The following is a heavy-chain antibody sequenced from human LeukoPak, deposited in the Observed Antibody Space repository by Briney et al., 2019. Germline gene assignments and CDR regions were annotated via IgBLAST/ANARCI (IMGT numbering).Heavy chain of an antibody. CDR3: ARGGRFSNYYYYYMDV. CDR2: IHHSGST. D-gene: IGHD3-3*01. V-gene: IGHV4-30-2*01. CDR1: GGSISSDGYY. J-gene: IGHJ6*03. Sequence: SETLSLTCTVSGGSISSDGYYWSWIRQPPGKGLEWIGHIHHSGSTHYNSSLKSRVTISMDRSENQVSLKLNSVTAADTAVYYCARGGRFSNYYYYYMDVWGKGTTVTVSS.